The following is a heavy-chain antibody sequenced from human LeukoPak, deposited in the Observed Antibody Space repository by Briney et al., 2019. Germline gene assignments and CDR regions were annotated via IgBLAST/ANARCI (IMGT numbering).Heavy chain of an antibody. CDR1: GYTFTNYC. CDR2: INPNSGDT. V-gene: IGHV1-2*02. Sequence: ASVKVSCKASGYTFTNYCMYWVRQAPGQGLDWMGWINPNSGDTDYAQKFQGRVTMTRDTSISTAYMELSRLRSDDTAVYYCARRDNDCSSPSCLGFWGQGTLVTVSS. J-gene: IGHJ4*02. CDR3: ARRDNDCSSPSCLGF. D-gene: IGHD2-2*01.